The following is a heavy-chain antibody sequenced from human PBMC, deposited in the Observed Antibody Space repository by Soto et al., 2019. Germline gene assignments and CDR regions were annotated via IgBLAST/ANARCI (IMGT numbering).Heavy chain of an antibody. CDR2: ISYDGSNK. CDR1: GFTFSSYA. J-gene: IGHJ4*02. CDR3: ARGRLVVITTPEEY. D-gene: IGHD3-22*01. V-gene: IGHV3-30-3*01. Sequence: QVQLVESGGGVVQPGRSLRLSCAASGFTFSSYAMHWVRQAPGKGLEWVAVISYDGSNKYYADSVKGRCTISRDNSKNALYLQMNSLRAEDTAVYYCARGRLVVITTPEEYWGQGTLVTVSS.